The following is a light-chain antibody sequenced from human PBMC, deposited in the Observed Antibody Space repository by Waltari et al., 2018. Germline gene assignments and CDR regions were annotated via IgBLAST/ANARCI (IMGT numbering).Light chain of an antibody. CDR3: QQYYSFPM. Sequence: DIVMTQSPDSLAVSLGDRATINCKSSRSILYSSNNKNYLAWCQQKPGRPPKLLINWASSRESGVPDRFSGSGSGTDFTLTISSLQAEDVAVYYCQQYYSFPMFGQGTKVEIK. CDR2: WAS. J-gene: IGKJ1*01. V-gene: IGKV4-1*01. CDR1: RSILYSSNNKNY.